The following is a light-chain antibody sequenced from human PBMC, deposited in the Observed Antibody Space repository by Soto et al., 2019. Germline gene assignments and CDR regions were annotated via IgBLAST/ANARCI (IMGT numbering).Light chain of an antibody. CDR1: QSVLYSSNNKNY. Sequence: DIVMTQSPDSLAVYLGERATINCKSSQSVLYSSNNKNYLAWYQQKPGQPPKLLIYWASTRESGVPSRFSGSGSGTEFTLTISSLQPGDFATYYCQHYNTYPWTFGQGTKVDIK. CDR2: WAS. CDR3: QHYNTYPWT. J-gene: IGKJ1*01. V-gene: IGKV4-1*01.